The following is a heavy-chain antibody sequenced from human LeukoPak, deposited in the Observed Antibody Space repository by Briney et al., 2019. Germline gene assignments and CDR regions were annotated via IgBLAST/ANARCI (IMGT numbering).Heavy chain of an antibody. D-gene: IGHD2-2*02. Sequence: ASVKVSCKASGYTFTGYYMHWVRQAPGKGLEWMGGFDPEDGETIYAQKFQGRVTMTEDTSTDTAYMELSSLRSEDTAVYYCATLAIRDVWGQGTTVTVSS. V-gene: IGHV1-24*01. CDR2: FDPEDGET. J-gene: IGHJ6*02. CDR1: GYTFTGYY. CDR3: ATLAIRDV.